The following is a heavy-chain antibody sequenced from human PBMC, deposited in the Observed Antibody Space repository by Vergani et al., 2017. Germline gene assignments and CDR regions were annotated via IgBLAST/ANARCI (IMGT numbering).Heavy chain of an antibody. Sequence: QVQLVQSGAEVKKPGASVKVSCKASGYTFTSYDINWVRQATGQGLEWMGWMNPNSGNTGYAQKFQGRVTMNRNTSISTDYMGLSSLRSEDTAVYYCARAWYDLWSGSLNWFDPWGQGTLVTVSS. V-gene: IGHV1-8*01. CDR2: MNPNSGNT. D-gene: IGHD3-3*01. CDR1: GYTFTSYD. J-gene: IGHJ5*02. CDR3: ARAWYDLWSGSLNWFDP.